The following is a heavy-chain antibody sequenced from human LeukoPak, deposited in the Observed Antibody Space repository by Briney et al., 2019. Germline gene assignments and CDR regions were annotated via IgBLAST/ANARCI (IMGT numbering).Heavy chain of an antibody. CDR2: ISDYNGNT. CDR1: GYTFTNYG. D-gene: IGHD3-22*01. CDR3: ARDRAYDSPSGGY. Sequence: WASVKVSCKASGYTFTNYGISWVRQAPGQGLEWMGWISDYNGNTNYAQKLQGRVTMTRDTSTSTAYMELRSLRSDDTAVYYCARDRAYDSPSGGYWGQGTLVTVSS. J-gene: IGHJ4*02. V-gene: IGHV1-18*01.